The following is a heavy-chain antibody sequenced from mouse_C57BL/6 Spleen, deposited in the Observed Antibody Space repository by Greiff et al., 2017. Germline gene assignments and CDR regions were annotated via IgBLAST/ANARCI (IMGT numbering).Heavy chain of an antibody. Sequence: EVQLQQSGPELVKPGASVKISCKASGYTFTDYYMNWVKQSHGKSLEWIGDINPNNGGTSYNQKFKGKATLTVDKSSSTAYMELRSLTSEVSAVYYCARPLGGEFAYWGQGTLVTVSA. D-gene: IGHD3-1*01. CDR1: GYTFTDYY. J-gene: IGHJ3*01. CDR2: INPNNGGT. V-gene: IGHV1-26*01. CDR3: ARPLGGEFAY.